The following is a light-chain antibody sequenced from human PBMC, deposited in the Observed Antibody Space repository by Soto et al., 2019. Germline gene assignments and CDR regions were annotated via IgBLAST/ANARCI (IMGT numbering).Light chain of an antibody. CDR3: QQCGSSPGT. Sequence: EIVLTQSPGTLSLFPGERATLSCRASQSVSSSYLAWYQQKPGQSPRLLIYGASSRATGIPDRFSGSGSGTDFTLTISRLEPEDFAVYYCQQCGSSPGTFGQGTKLEIK. J-gene: IGKJ2*01. CDR2: GAS. V-gene: IGKV3-20*01. CDR1: QSVSSSY.